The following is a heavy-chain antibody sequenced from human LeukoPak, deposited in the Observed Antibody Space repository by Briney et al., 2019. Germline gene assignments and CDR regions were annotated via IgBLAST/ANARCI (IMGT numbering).Heavy chain of an antibody. CDR3: ARDIAVDGTNLDYFDY. CDR2: IYTSGST. Sequence: SETLSLTCTVSGCSLSSYYWSWIRQPAGKGLEWIGRIYTSGSTNYNPSLKSRVTMSVDTSKNQFSLKLSSVTAADTAVYYCARDIAVDGTNLDYFDYWGQGTLVTVSS. J-gene: IGHJ4*02. V-gene: IGHV4-4*07. D-gene: IGHD6-19*01. CDR1: GCSLSSYY.